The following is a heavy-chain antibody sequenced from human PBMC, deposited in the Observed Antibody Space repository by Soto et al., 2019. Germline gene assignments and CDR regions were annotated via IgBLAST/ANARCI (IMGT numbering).Heavy chain of an antibody. D-gene: IGHD1-1*01. Sequence: QVQLQQSGPGLVKPSETLSLTCSVSSGPTSSHNWGWIRQTPGRGLEWIGYVYSTGGTSYNPSLNSRVTISADTSTNHISLTLTSVTAADTAVPYCVSQGIGNLHGLVDVWGQGTTVRVSS. V-gene: IGHV4-59*08. CDR2: VYSTGGT. CDR1: SGPTSSHN. J-gene: IGHJ6*02. CDR3: VSQGIGNLHGLVDV.